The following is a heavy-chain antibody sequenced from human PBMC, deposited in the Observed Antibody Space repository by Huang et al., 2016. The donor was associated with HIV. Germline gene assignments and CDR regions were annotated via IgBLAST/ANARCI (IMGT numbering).Heavy chain of an antibody. V-gene: IGHV3-30*18. CDR2: SSYDGRSD. CDR3: AKESRWFSDFDQ. Sequence: QVQLVESGGGVVQPGTSLRLSCAASGFIFSNFGMHWVRQAPGKGLEGVAVSSYDGRSDRYSDSVKGLFTIARDNDKNTLSLEMNRLRHDDTAVYYCAKESRWFSDFDQWGQGTLVTVSS. D-gene: IGHD2-15*01. CDR1: GFIFSNFG. J-gene: IGHJ5*02.